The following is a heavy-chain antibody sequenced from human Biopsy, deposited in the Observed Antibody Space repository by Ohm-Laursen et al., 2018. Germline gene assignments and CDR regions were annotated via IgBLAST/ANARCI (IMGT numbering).Heavy chain of an antibody. CDR1: GSTFSDYY. J-gene: IGHJ6*02. V-gene: IGHV3-11*01. Sequence: GSLRLSCTASGSTFSDYYMSWIRQAPGKGLEWVSYITSGGSTTDYADSVKGRFTISRDNAKSSLFPQMNSLRAEDTAVYYCARDVEGFYSYAMDVWGQGTTVTVSS. CDR3: ARDVEGFYSYAMDV. D-gene: IGHD5-24*01. CDR2: ITSGGSTT.